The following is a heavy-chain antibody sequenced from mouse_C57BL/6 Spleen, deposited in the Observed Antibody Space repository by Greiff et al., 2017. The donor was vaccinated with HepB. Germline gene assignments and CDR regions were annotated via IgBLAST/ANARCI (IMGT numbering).Heavy chain of an antibody. J-gene: IGHJ3*01. D-gene: IGHD4-1*01. CDR3: ARRHNWDGGFAY. V-gene: IGHV5-12*01. Sequence: DVKLVESGGGLVQPGGSLKLSCAASGFTFSDYYMYWVRQTPEKRLEWVAYISNGGGSTYYPDTVKGRFTISRDNAKNTLYLQMSRLKSEDTAMYYCARRHNWDGGFAYWGQGTLVTVSA. CDR1: GFTFSDYY. CDR2: ISNGGGST.